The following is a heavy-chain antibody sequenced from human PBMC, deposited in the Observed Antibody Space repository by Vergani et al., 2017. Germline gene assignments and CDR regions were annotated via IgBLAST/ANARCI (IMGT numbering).Heavy chain of an antibody. V-gene: IGHV1-69*01. J-gene: IGHJ3*02. CDR3: ARESLTHYDGSGSYYNPGAFDI. CDR1: GGTFSSYA. D-gene: IGHD3-10*01. CDR2: IIPIFGTA. Sequence: QVQLVQSGAEVKKPGSSVKVSCKASGGTFSSYAISWVRQAPGQGLEWMGGIIPIFGTANYAQKFQGRVTITADESTSTAYMELSSLRSEDTAVYYCARESLTHYDGSGSYYNPGAFDIWGQGTMVTVSS.